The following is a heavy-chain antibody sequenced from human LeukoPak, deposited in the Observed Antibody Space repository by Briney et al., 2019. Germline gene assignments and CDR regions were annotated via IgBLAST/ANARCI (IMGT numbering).Heavy chain of an antibody. V-gene: IGHV4-34*01. D-gene: IGHD3-10*01. CDR1: GGSFSGYY. Sequence: PSETLSLTCAVYGGSFSGYYWSGIRHPPGKGREGMGEINHSGSTNYNPSLKSRVTISVDTSKNQFSLKLSSVTAADTAVYYCARTSSMVRGVISRSSRRGFFDYWGQGTLVTVSS. CDR2: INHSGST. J-gene: IGHJ4*02. CDR3: ARTSSMVRGVISRSSRRGFFDY.